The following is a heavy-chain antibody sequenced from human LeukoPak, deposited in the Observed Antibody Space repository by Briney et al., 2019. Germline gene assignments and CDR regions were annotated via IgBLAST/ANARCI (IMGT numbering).Heavy chain of an antibody. J-gene: IGHJ4*02. CDR2: IIPIFGTA. CDR3: ARDRLDSSGYDY. Sequence: GASVKVSCKASGYTFTSYYMHWVRQAPGQGLEWMGRIIPIFGTANYAQKFQGRVTITTDESTSTAYMELSSLRSEDTAVYYCARDRLDSSGYDYWGQGTLVTVSS. CDR1: GYTFTSYY. D-gene: IGHD3-22*01. V-gene: IGHV1-69*05.